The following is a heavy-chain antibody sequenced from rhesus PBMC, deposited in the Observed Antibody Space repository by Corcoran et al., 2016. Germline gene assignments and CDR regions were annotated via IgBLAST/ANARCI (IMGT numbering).Heavy chain of an antibody. CDR1: GGSISDAYY. Sequence: QVQLQESGPGLVKPSETLSLTCAVPGGSISDAYYWSWIRQPPGKGLEWIGFIYGSGGCTNYNPSLKNRVTISIDTSKNQFSLKLSSVTAADTAVYYCARDEAYYHSGYYTLDYWGQGILVTVSS. V-gene: IGHV4-106*01. CDR3: ARDEAYYHSGYYTLDY. D-gene: IGHD3-28*01. CDR2: IYGSGGCT. J-gene: IGHJ4*01.